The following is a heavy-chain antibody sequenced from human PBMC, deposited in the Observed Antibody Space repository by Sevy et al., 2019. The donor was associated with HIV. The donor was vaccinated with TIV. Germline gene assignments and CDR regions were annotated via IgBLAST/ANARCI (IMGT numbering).Heavy chain of an antibody. CDR3: VRSREPAHYDILTGGWFDP. V-gene: IGHV1-3*01. CDR2: IHGGNGNT. Sequence: ASVKVSCKASGFTFRTYIMHWVRQAPGQRPEWMGWIHGGNGNTEYSQKFQGRVTITRDTSASTTYMEVSSLRSEDTAVYYCVRSREPAHYDILTGGWFDPWGQGTLVTSPQ. D-gene: IGHD3-9*01. J-gene: IGHJ5*02. CDR1: GFTFRTYI.